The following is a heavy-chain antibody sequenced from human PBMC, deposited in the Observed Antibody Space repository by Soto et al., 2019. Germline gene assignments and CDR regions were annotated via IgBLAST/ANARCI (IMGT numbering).Heavy chain of an antibody. CDR3: VFGDCTSTSCSYYFYGLDV. CDR2: ILPIFGSP. CDR1: GVSFRRYA. J-gene: IGHJ6*02. V-gene: IGHV1-69*01. D-gene: IGHD2-2*01. Sequence: QVQLVQSGAEVKKPGSSVKVSCTASGVSFRRYAISWVRQAPGQGLEWMGGILPIFGSPSHAQKFQGRATITADESTSTAYLELTSLTSEDTAMYYCVFGDCTSTSCSYYFYGLDVWGQGTTVTVSS.